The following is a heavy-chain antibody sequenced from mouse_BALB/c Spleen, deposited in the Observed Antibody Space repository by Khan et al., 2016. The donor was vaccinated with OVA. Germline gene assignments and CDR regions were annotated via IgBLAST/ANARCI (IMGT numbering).Heavy chain of an antibody. V-gene: IGHV1S132*01. Sequence: QVQLQQSEAELVKPGASVKLSCKTSGYTFTNYWIQWIKQRPGQGLEWIGEIFPGTGTTYYNENFKGKATLTIDTSSTTAYMQLSSLTSEDSAVYFCACGYFGNYEFAYWGQGTLVTVSA. J-gene: IGHJ3*01. D-gene: IGHD2-1*01. CDR2: IFPGTGTT. CDR3: ACGYFGNYEFAY. CDR1: GYTFTNYW.